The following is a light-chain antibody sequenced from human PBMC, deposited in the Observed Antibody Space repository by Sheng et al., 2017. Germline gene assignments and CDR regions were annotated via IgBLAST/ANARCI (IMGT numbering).Light chain of an antibody. Sequence: DIQMTQSPSSLSASVGDIVTITCRTSQTISSYVNWYQQKPGQAPNLLIYAASILQSGVPSRFSGSGSGSDFTLSISSLQSEDFATYYCQQSYSIPYTFGQGTKLEI. CDR1: QTISSY. CDR3: QQSYSIPYT. CDR2: AAS. J-gene: IGKJ2*01. V-gene: IGKV1-39*01.